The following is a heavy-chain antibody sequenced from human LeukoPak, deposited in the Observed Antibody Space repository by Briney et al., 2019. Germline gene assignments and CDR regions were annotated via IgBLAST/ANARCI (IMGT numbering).Heavy chain of an antibody. V-gene: IGHV3-48*03. D-gene: IGHD2-2*01. Sequence: GGSLRLSCAASGFSFDDYGMSWVRQAPGKGLEWVSYISSSGSTIYYADSVRGRFTISRDNAKNSLYLQMNSLRAEDTAVYYCARDLGYCSSTSCYRVFDPWGQGTLVTVSS. CDR3: ARDLGYCSSTSCYRVFDP. J-gene: IGHJ5*02. CDR2: ISSSGSTI. CDR1: GFSFDDYG.